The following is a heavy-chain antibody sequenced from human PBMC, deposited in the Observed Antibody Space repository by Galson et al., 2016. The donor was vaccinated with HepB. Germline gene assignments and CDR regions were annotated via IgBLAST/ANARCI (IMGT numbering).Heavy chain of an antibody. J-gene: IGHJ4*02. CDR2: LYSGGST. CDR1: GFIGSSND. V-gene: IGHV3-53*01. Sequence: SLRLSCAASGFIGSSNDMSWVRQAPGKGLEWVSVLYSGGSTYYADSVKGRFTISRDNSKNTLYLQMNSLRAEDTAVYYCARRRGSGSHDYWGQGTLVTVSS. CDR3: ARRRGSGSHDY. D-gene: IGHD3-10*01.